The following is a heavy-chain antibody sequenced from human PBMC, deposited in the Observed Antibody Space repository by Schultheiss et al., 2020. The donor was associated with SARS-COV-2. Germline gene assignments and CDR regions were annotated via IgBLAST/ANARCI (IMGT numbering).Heavy chain of an antibody. J-gene: IGHJ3*02. V-gene: IGHV4-34*01. CDR1: GGSFSGYY. D-gene: IGHD2-2*02. CDR3: ARPRGYCSSTSCYTRLDAFDI. Sequence: GSLRLSCAVYGGSFSGYYWSWIRQPPGKGLEWIGEINHSGSTNYNPSLKSRVTISVDTSKNQFSLKLSSVTAADTAVYYCARPRGYCSSTSCYTRLDAFDIWGQGTMVTVSS. CDR2: INHSGST.